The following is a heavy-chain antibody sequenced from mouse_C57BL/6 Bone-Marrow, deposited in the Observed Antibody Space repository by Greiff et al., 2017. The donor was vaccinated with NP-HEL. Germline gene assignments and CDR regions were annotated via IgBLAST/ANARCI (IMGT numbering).Heavy chain of an antibody. J-gene: IGHJ4*01. CDR2: INPYNGDT. Sequence: VQLQQSGPELVKPGDSVKISCKASGYSFTGYFMNWVMQSHGKSLEWIGRINPYNGDTFYNQKFKGKATLTVDKSSSTADMELRSLTSEDSAVYYCARSAYYYGSSYALRYWGQGTSVTVSS. CDR1: GYSFTGYF. CDR3: ARSAYYYGSSYALRY. D-gene: IGHD1-1*01. V-gene: IGHV1-20*01.